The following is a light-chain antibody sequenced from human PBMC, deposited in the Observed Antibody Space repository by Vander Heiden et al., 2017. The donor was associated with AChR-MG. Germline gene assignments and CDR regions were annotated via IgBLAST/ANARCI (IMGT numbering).Light chain of an antibody. V-gene: IGKV1-9*01. J-gene: IGKJ5*01. CDR1: QGISNY. Sequence: DIPLTQSPSILSAPVGDAGTITCRASQGISNYLAWYQQKPGKAPKLLIYAASTLQSGVPSRFSGSGSGTEFTLTISSLQAEDVATYYCQQLNSYPTTFGQGTRLEIK. CDR3: QQLNSYPTT. CDR2: AAS.